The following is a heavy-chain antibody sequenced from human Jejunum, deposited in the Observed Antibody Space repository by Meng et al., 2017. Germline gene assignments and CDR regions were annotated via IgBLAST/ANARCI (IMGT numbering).Heavy chain of an antibody. CDR3: AKSITASYNWFDP. J-gene: IGHJ5*02. D-gene: IGHD1-14*01. V-gene: IGHV1-69*12. CDR1: GGLFSTFA. CDR2: IIPLYGTT. Sequence: QVTHVQSGPEGNKPGPPVKVPCKASGGLFSTFAFNGVRQAPGKGLEWMGVIIPLYGTTKDAQQFQGRVTITADESTTTVYMEVGSRTSEDTAVYYCAKSITASYNWFDPWGQGALVTVSS.